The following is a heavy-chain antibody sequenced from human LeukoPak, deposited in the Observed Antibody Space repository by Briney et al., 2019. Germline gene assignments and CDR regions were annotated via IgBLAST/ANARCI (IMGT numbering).Heavy chain of an antibody. V-gene: IGHV4-38-2*02. D-gene: IGHD6-25*01. CDR3: ARGIGSPLYYFDY. J-gene: IGHJ4*02. CDR1: GYSISSGYY. CDR2: IYHSGST. Sequence: PSETLSLTCTVSGYSISSGYYWGWIRQPPGKGLEWIGSIYHSGSTYYNPSLKSRVTISVDTSKNQFSLKLSSVTAADTAVYYCARGIGSPLYYFDYWGQGTLVTVSP.